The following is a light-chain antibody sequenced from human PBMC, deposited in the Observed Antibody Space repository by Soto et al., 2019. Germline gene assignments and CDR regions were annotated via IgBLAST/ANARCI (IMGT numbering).Light chain of an antibody. V-gene: IGKV1-5*01. CDR1: QGISSW. Sequence: IQMTQSPSSLSASVGDRVTITCRASQGISSWLAWYQQKPGKAPKLLIYDASNLESGVQSRFSGSGSGTEFTLTIRSLQPDDFATYYCKQYNSYPITFGQGTRLEIK. J-gene: IGKJ5*01. CDR2: DAS. CDR3: KQYNSYPIT.